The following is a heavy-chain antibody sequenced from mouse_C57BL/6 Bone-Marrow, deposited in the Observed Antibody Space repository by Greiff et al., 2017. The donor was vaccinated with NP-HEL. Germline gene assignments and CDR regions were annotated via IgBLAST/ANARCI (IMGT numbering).Heavy chain of an antibody. CDR1: GFTFSDFY. J-gene: IGHJ4*01. V-gene: IGHV7-1*01. CDR2: SRNKANDYTT. D-gene: IGHD3-1*01. Sequence: EVNVVESGGGLVQSGRSLRLSCATSGFTFSDFYMEWVRQAPGKGLEWIAASRNKANDYTTEYSASVKGRFIVSRDTSQSILYLQMNALRAEDTAIYYCARDPSEAMDYWGQGTSVTVSS. CDR3: ARDPSEAMDY.